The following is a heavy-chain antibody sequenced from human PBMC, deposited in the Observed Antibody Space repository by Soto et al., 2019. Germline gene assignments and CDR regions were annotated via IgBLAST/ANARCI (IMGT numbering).Heavy chain of an antibody. V-gene: IGHV3-74*01. D-gene: IGHD6-19*01. CDR3: ARGVGTSVAGNLDY. CDR1: GFTFSSYW. J-gene: IGHJ4*02. CDR2: IDTGGYST. Sequence: EVPLVESGGGLVQPGESLRLSCVASGFTFSSYWMHWVRQAPGKGLVWVSRIDTGGYSTTYADSVKGRFTISRDNAKNTLYLQMNSLRGEDTSVYYCARGVGTSVAGNLDYWGQGALVTVSS.